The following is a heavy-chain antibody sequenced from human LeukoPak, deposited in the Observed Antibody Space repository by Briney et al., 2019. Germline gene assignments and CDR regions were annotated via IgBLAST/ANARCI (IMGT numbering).Heavy chain of an antibody. D-gene: IGHD3-16*02. CDR2: LSGSGGST. CDR1: GFTFSSYA. CDR3: AKLPIMITFGGVIV. V-gene: IGHV3-23*01. Sequence: PGGSLRLSCAASGFTFSSYAMSWVRQAPGKGLEWVSALSGSGGSTYYADSVKGRFTISRDNSKNTLYLQMNSLRAEDTAVYYCAKLPIMITFGGVIVWGQGTLVTVSS. J-gene: IGHJ4*02.